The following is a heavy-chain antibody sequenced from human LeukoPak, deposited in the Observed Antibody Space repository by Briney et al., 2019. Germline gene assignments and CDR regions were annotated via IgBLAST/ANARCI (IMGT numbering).Heavy chain of an antibody. CDR2: IYHSGST. V-gene: IGHV4-38-2*01. J-gene: IGHJ4*02. Sequence: SETLSLTCAVSGYSISSGYYWGWIRQPPGKGLEWIGSIYHSGSTYYNPSLKSRVTISVDTSKNQFSLKLSSVTAADTAVYYCARLEAYCGGDSYSGFDYWGQGTLVTVSS. CDR1: GYSISSGYY. D-gene: IGHD2-21*01. CDR3: ARLEAYCGGDSYSGFDY.